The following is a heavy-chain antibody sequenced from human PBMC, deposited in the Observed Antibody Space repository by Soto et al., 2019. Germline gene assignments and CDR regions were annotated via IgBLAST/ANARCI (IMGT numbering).Heavy chain of an antibody. CDR1: GGSISSGGYY. V-gene: IGHV4-31*03. J-gene: IGHJ4*02. Sequence: QVQLQESGPGLGKPSQTLSLTCTVSGGSISSGGYYWSWIRQHPGKGLEWIGYIYYSGSTDYNPSLKSRVTISVVTSKNQFSPKLSSVTAADTAVYYCASKLRGYYFHYWGQGTLVTVSS. D-gene: IGHD3-10*01. CDR3: ASKLRGYYFHY. CDR2: IYYSGST.